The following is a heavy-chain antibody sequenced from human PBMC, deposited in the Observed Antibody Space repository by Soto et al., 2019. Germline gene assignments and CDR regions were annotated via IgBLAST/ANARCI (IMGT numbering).Heavy chain of an antibody. Sequence: QVQLVESGGGVVQPGRSLRLSCAASGFTYSSYGMHWVRQAPGKGLEWVAVIWYDGSNKYYADSVKGRFTISRDNSKNTLYLQMNSLRAEDTAVHYCAREQGGANFDYWGQGTLVTVSS. D-gene: IGHD3-16*01. J-gene: IGHJ4*02. CDR1: GFTYSSYG. CDR2: IWYDGSNK. V-gene: IGHV3-33*01. CDR3: AREQGGANFDY.